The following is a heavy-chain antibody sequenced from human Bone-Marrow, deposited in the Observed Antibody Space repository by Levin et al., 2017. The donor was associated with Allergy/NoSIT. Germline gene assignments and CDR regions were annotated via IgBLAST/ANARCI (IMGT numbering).Heavy chain of an antibody. J-gene: IGHJ4*02. CDR1: GFTFSNHA. D-gene: IGHD3-22*01. CDR3: TKTGLLGEEGSMIVAGDY. CDR2: VSGRGGRT. Sequence: RSGGSLRLSCVASGFTFSNHAMTWVRQAPGKGLEWVSGVSGRGGRTNYADSVQGRFTISRDNSKNTLYMQMNSLRADDTAVYYCTKTGLLGEEGSMIVAGDYWGQGTLVTVSS. V-gene: IGHV3-23*01.